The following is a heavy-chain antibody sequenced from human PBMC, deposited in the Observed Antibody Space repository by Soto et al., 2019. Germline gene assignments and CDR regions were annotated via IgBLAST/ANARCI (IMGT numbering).Heavy chain of an antibody. CDR2: IYYSGST. J-gene: IGHJ6*02. CDR3: ARAYGSAYMDV. D-gene: IGHD3-10*01. V-gene: IGHV4-31*03. CDR1: GGSISSGGYY. Sequence: QVQLQESGPGLVKPSQTLSLTCTVSGGSISSGGYYWSWIRQHPGKGLEWIWYIYYSGSTYYNPSLKTRVTIAVDTSKNQFPQKMSSVPAADTAVYYCARAYGSAYMDVWGQGTTVTVSS.